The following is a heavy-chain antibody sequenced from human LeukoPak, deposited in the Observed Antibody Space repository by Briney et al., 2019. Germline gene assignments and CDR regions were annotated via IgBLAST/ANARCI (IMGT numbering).Heavy chain of an antibody. J-gene: IGHJ4*02. CDR3: ARDAFSSSWYVGYSDY. CDR2: IRYDGSNK. CDR1: GFTFRSYG. Sequence: GGSLRLSCAASGFTFRSYGIHWVRQAPGKGLEWVAFIRYDGSNKYYADSVKGRFTISRDNSKNTLYLQMNSLRAEDTAVYYCARDAFSSSWYVGYSDYWGQGTLVTVSS. D-gene: IGHD6-13*01. V-gene: IGHV3-30*02.